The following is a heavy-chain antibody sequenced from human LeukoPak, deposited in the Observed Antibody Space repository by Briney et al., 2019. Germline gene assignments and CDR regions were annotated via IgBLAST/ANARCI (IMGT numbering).Heavy chain of an antibody. J-gene: IGHJ4*02. CDR2: IYYSGST. CDR3: ARGIYDYVWGSSRLHFDY. CDR1: DGSISSHY. Sequence: SETLPLTCTVSDGSISSHYWSWIRQPPGKGLEWIGHIYYSGSTEYNLSLKSRVTLSVDTSKNQFSLKLSSVTAADTAVYYCARGIYDYVWGSSRLHFDYWGQGTLVTVSS. D-gene: IGHD3-16*02. V-gene: IGHV4-59*11.